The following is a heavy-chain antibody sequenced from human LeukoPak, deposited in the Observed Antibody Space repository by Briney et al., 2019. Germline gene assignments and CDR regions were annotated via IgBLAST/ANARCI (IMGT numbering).Heavy chain of an antibody. CDR3: ARGPIAAY. D-gene: IGHD6-13*01. V-gene: IGHV4-34*01. CDR1: GGSFSGYY. Sequence: SETLSLTCAVYGGSFSGYYWSWIRQHPGKGLEWIGEINHSGSTNYNPSLKSRVTISVDTSKNQFSLKLSSVTAADTAVYYCARGPIAAYWGQGTLVTVSS. J-gene: IGHJ4*02. CDR2: INHSGST.